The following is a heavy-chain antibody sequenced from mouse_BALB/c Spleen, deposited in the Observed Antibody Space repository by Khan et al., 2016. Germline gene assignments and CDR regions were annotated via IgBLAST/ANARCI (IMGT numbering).Heavy chain of an antibody. CDR2: ISYSGST. CDR3: ARYYGSSYYAMDY. D-gene: IGHD1-1*01. Sequence: EVQLQESGPSLVKPSQTLSLTCSVTGDSITSGYWNWIRKFPGNKLEYMGYISYSGSTYYNPSLKSRISITRDTSKNQYYLQLNSVTTEDTATYXSARYYGSSYYAMDYWGQGTSVTVSS. V-gene: IGHV3-8*02. CDR1: GDSITSGY. J-gene: IGHJ4*01.